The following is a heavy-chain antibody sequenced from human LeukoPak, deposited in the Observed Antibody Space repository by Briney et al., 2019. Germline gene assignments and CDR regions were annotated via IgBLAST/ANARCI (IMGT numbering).Heavy chain of an antibody. CDR3: ARIDNPYDPTSPY. Sequence: GGSLRLSCAASGFTFSSYAMSWVRQAPGKGLEWVSAISGSGGSTYHADSVKGRFTISRDNSKNTLYLQMNSLRAEDTAVYYCARIDNPYDPTSPYWGQGTLVTVSS. V-gene: IGHV3-23*01. J-gene: IGHJ4*02. CDR2: ISGSGGST. D-gene: IGHD3-3*01. CDR1: GFTFSSYA.